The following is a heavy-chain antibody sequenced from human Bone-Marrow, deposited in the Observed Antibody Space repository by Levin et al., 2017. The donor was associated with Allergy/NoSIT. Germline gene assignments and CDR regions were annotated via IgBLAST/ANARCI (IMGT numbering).Heavy chain of an antibody. CDR1: GFTFSSYA. CDR2: ISYDGSNK. Sequence: LGESLKISCAASGFTFSSYAMHWVRQAPGKGLEWVAVISYDGSNKYYADSVKGRFTISRDNSKNTLYLQMNSLRAEDTAVYYCARDRYSSGWLFDYWGQGTLVTVSS. J-gene: IGHJ4*02. CDR3: ARDRYSSGWLFDY. V-gene: IGHV3-30-3*01. D-gene: IGHD6-19*01.